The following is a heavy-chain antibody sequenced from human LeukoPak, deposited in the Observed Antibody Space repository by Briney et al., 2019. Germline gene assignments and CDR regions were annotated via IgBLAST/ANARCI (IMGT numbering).Heavy chain of an antibody. V-gene: IGHV5-51*01. Sequence: GESLKISCKGPGYSFTTYWIGWVRQMPGKGLEWMGIIYPGDSDTRYSLSFQGQVTISADRSISTAYLQWSSLKASDTAMYYCARGFYGGYYYYYYTDVWGKGTTVTVSS. CDR1: GYSFTTYW. CDR3: ARGFYGGYYYYYYTDV. J-gene: IGHJ6*03. D-gene: IGHD4/OR15-4a*01. CDR2: IYPGDSDT.